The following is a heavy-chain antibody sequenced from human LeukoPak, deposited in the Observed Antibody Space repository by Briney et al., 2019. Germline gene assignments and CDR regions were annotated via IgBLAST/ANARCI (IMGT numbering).Heavy chain of an antibody. J-gene: IGHJ4*02. CDR3: ARTTYGSGSYTIDY. D-gene: IGHD3-10*01. V-gene: IGHV2-70*11. CDR2: IDWDDDK. Sequence: SGPALVKPTQTLTLTRTFSGFSLSTSGMCVSWIRQPPGKALEWLARIDWDDDKYYSTSLKTRLTISKDTSKNQVVLTMTNMDPVDTATYYCARTTYGSGSYTIDYWGQGTLVTVSS. CDR1: GFSLSTSGMC.